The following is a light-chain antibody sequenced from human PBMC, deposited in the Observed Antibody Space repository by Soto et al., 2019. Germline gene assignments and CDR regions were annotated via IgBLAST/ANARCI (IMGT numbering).Light chain of an antibody. V-gene: IGKV3-15*01. CDR2: GAS. CDR1: QSVSSN. J-gene: IGKJ1*01. Sequence: EIVMTQSPATLSVSPGERATLSCRASQSVSSNLAWYQQKPGQAPRLLIYGASTRATGIQARFSGSGSGTEFTLTINSLQSEDFAVYYCQQYMNWPPWTFGQGTTVEIK. CDR3: QQYMNWPPWT.